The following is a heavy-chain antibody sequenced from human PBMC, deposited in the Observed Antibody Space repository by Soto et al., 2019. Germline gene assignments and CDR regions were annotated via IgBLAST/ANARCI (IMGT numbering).Heavy chain of an antibody. V-gene: IGHV3-23*01. D-gene: IGHD3-10*01. CDR2: ISGSGGST. CDR1: GFTFSSYA. CDR3: AKITRTGSGSYYTFDAFDI. J-gene: IGHJ3*02. Sequence: GGSLRLSCAASGFTFSSYAMSWVRQAPGKGLEWVSAISGSGGSTYYADSVKGRFTISRDNSKNTLYLQMNSLRAEDTAVYYCAKITRTGSGSYYTFDAFDIWGQGTMVTVSS.